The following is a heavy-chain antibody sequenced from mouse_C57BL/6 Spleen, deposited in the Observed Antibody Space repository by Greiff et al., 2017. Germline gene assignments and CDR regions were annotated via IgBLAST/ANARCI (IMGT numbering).Heavy chain of an antibody. CDR2: INPNNGGT. Sequence: EVKVVESGPELVKPGASVKMSCKASGYTFTDYNMHWVKQSHGKSLEWIGYINPNNGGTSYNQKFKGKATLTVNKSSSTAYMELRSLTSEDSAVYYCARDFAWFAYWGQGTLVTVSA. CDR1: GYTFTDYN. V-gene: IGHV1-22*01. CDR3: ARDFAWFAY. J-gene: IGHJ3*01.